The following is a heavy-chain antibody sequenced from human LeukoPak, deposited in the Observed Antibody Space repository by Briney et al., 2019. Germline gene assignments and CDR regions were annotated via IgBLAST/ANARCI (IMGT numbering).Heavy chain of an antibody. D-gene: IGHD2-21*01. J-gene: IGHJ4*02. Sequence: GGSLRLSCAASGFTFRNYWMGWVGQAPGKGREWVGKTNADGSGKNYADSVRGRFTTSRDKAKKLLYMQMNRQRAEETGVYYCARDCGLNTNFAYWGQGTLVTVSS. CDR3: ARDCGLNTNFAY. CDR2: TNADGSGK. CDR1: GFTFRNYW. V-gene: IGHV3-7*01.